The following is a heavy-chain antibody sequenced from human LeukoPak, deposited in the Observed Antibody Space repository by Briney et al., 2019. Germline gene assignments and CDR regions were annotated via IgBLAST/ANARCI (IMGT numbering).Heavy chain of an antibody. J-gene: IGHJ4*02. CDR1: GITLSNYG. CDR2: ISGSGGST. Sequence: GGSLRLSCAVSGITLSNYGMSWVRQAPGKGLEWVAGISGSGGSTKYADSVKGRVTISRDNPKNTLYLQMNSLRAEDTAVYFCAKRGVVIRVILVGFHKEAYYFESWGQGALVTVSS. D-gene: IGHD3/OR15-3a*01. CDR3: AKRGVVIRVILVGFHKEAYYFES. V-gene: IGHV3-23*01.